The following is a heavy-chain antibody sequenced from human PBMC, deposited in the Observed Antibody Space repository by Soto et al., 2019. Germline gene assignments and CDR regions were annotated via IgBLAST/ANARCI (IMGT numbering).Heavy chain of an antibody. CDR1: GISLSTHTVG. D-gene: IGHD3-9*01. J-gene: IGHJ4*02. V-gene: IGHV2-5*02. CDR2: IYWDEDK. CDR3: AHMVPFDYRGYNFEF. Sequence: QITLKESGPTLVKPTQTLTLTCTFSGISLSTHTVGVAWIRQPPGKALEWLALIYWDEDKRYSPSLKSRLTITQDTSKNQVVLTLTNMDPVDTATYYCAHMVPFDYRGYNFEFWGQGILVTVSS.